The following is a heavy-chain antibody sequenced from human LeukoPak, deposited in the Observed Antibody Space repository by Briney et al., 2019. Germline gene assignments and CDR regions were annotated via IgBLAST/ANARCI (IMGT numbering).Heavy chain of an antibody. CDR1: GGSFSGYY. CDR3: ARISPRIPLYGMDV. D-gene: IGHD3-3*02. Sequence: SETLSLTCAVYGGSFSGYYWSWIRQPPGKGLEWIGSIYYSGSTYYNPSLKSRVTISVDTSKNQFSLKLSSVTAADTAVYYCARISPRIPLYGMDVWGQGTTVTVSS. CDR2: IYYSGST. J-gene: IGHJ6*02. V-gene: IGHV4-34*01.